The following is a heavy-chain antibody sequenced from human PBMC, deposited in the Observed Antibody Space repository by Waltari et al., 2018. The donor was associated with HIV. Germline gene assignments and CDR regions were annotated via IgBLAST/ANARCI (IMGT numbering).Heavy chain of an antibody. CDR3: AAYYYDSSGYGGYYYGMDV. D-gene: IGHD3-22*01. CDR1: GGVISSGSHY. CDR2: IYTSGST. V-gene: IGHV4-61*02. Sequence: QVQLKESGPGLVKPSQAVSLTGTVPGGVISSGSHYWSWIRQPAGQGLEWIGRIYTSGSTNYNPSLKSRVTISVDPSKNQFSLKLSSVTAPDTAVYYCAAYYYDSSGYGGYYYGMDVWGQGTTVTVSS. J-gene: IGHJ6*02.